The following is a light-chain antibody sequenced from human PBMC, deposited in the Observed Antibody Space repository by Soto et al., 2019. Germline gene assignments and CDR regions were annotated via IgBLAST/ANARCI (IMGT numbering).Light chain of an antibody. Sequence: DIQMTQSPSSLSASVGDRVTITCRASQGIRHYLAWYQQKPGKVPKLLIYEASNLQSGVPSRFRGGGSGTEFTLTISSLQPEDVATHHRQNFDSAPQTFRHGTKVDIK. CDR1: QGIRHY. CDR3: QNFDSAPQT. V-gene: IGKV1-27*01. CDR2: EAS. J-gene: IGKJ1*01.